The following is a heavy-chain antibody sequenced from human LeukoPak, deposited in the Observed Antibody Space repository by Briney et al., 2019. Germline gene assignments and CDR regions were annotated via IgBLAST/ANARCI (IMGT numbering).Heavy chain of an antibody. D-gene: IGHD3-22*01. Sequence: ASVKVSCKASIYTFTSNYIHWVRQAPGQGLEWMGVINPSGGSTSYAQKFQGRVTMTRDTSTSTVYMELSSLRSEDTAVYYCARDVISYYYDSSGSPIGSHFDYWGQGTLVTVSS. CDR3: ARDVISYYYDSSGSPIGSHFDY. CDR2: INPSGGST. V-gene: IGHV1-46*01. CDR1: IYTFTSNY. J-gene: IGHJ4*02.